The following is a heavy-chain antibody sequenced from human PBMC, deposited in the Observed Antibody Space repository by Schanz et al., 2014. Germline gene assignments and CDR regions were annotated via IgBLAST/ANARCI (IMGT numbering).Heavy chain of an antibody. Sequence: VQMVESGGGVVQPGGSLRLSCVASGFTFSSYGMHWVRQAPGRGLEWVAYIKHDGSEKYHVGSVKGRFTISRDNAKGSVYLQMNSLRAEDTAVYYCARGHYGLDVWGPGTSVTVSS. V-gene: IGHV3-7*01. CDR2: IKHDGSEK. J-gene: IGHJ6*02. CDR1: GFTFSSYG. D-gene: IGHD3-10*01. CDR3: ARGHYGLDV.